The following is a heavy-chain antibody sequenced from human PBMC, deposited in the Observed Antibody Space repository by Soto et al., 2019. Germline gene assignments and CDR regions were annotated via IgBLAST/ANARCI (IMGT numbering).Heavy chain of an antibody. J-gene: IGHJ4*02. CDR1: GFTFSSYG. Sequence: GGSLRLSCAASGFTFSSYGMHWVRQAPGKGLEWVAVISYDGSNKYYADSVKGRFTISRDNSKNTLYLQMNSLRAEDTAVYYCAKDTRRSDIVVVPAPLDYWGQGT. V-gene: IGHV3-30*18. CDR2: ISYDGSNK. CDR3: AKDTRRSDIVVVPAPLDY. D-gene: IGHD2-2*01.